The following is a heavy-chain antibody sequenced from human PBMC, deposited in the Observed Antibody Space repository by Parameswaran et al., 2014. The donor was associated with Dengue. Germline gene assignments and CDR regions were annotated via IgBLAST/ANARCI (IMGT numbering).Heavy chain of an antibody. CDR3: ARLADYDILTGYPENWFDP. J-gene: IGHJ5*02. V-gene: IGHV5-51*01. CDR2: IYPGDSDT. Sequence: VRQMPGKGLEWMGIIYPGDSDTRYSPSFQGQVTISADKSISTAYLQWSSLKASDTAMYYCARLADYDILTGYPENWFDPWGQGTLVTVSS. D-gene: IGHD3-9*01.